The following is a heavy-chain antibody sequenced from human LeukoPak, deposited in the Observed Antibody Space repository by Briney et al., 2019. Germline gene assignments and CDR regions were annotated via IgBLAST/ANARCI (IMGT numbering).Heavy chain of an antibody. D-gene: IGHD2-21*01. V-gene: IGHV3-21*01. CDR2: ISSSSSHT. CDR1: GFTFSGYS. CDR3: ARGSSIVVVIDAFDI. J-gene: IGHJ3*02. Sequence: GALRLSCAASGFTFSGYSIKWVRQAPGKGLEWVSSISSSSSHTYYADSVKGRFTISRDNAKNSLYLQMNSLRAEDTAVYYCARGSSIVVVIDAFDIWGQGTMVTVSS.